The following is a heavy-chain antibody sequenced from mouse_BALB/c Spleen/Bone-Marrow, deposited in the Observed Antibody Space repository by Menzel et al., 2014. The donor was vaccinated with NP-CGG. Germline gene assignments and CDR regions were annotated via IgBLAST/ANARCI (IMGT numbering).Heavy chain of an antibody. J-gene: IGHJ3*01. CDR1: GFDFXGFW. CDR3: ARLGYYGGFAY. D-gene: IGHD2-3*01. CDR2: INPDSSTI. Sequence: DVKLVESGGGLVQPGGSLKLSCAASGFDFXGFWMGWVRQAPGKGLEWIGEINPDSSTINYTPSLKDRFIISRDNAKNTLYLQMSKVRSGDTALYYCARLGYYGGFAYWGQGTLVTVSA. V-gene: IGHV4-1*02.